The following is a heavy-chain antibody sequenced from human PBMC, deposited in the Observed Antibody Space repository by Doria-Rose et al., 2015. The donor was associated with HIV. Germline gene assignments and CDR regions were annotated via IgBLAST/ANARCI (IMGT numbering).Heavy chain of an antibody. J-gene: IGHJ4*02. D-gene: IGHD6-13*01. V-gene: IGHV2-26*01. Sequence: SGPVLVKPTETLTLTCTVSGVSLSSPGMGVSWIRQPPGKALEWLAHIFSDDERFYKTSLHSRLTISRGTSKSQVVLTMTDMNPVDTATYYCARIKSSRWYHKYYFDFWGQGTLVIVSA. CDR3: ARIKSSRWYHKYYFDF. CDR2: IFSDDER. CDR1: GVSLSSPGMG.